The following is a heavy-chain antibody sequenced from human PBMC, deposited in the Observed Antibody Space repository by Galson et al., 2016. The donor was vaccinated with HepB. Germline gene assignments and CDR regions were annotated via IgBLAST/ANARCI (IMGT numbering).Heavy chain of an antibody. CDR1: GYNFTTYY. CDR3: ARETSGSRAFDY. CDR2: ISPSGGST. D-gene: IGHD1-26*01. J-gene: IGHJ4*02. V-gene: IGHV1-46*01. Sequence: SVKVSCKASGYNFTTYYFDWLRQAPGQGLEWMGLISPSGGSTFFARTFQGRVTMTRDTSTNTVYMELSSLRSEDTAVYYCARETSGSRAFDYWGQGTLVTVSS.